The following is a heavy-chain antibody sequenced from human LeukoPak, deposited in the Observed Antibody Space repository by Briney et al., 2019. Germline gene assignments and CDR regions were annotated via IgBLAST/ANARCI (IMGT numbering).Heavy chain of an antibody. D-gene: IGHD3-10*01. CDR3: ARDMGGSGRRYFQH. J-gene: IGHJ1*01. V-gene: IGHV3-33*01. CDR2: IWYDGSNK. CDR1: GFTFSSYG. Sequence: PGGSLRLSCAASGFTFSSYGMHWVRQAPGKGLEWVAVIWYDGSNKYYADSVKGRFTISRYNSKNTLYLQMNSLRAEDTAVYYCARDMGGSGRRYFQHWGQGTLVTVSS.